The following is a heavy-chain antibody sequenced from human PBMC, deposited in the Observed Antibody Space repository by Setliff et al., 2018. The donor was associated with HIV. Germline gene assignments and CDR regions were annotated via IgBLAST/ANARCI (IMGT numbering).Heavy chain of an antibody. Sequence: PSETLSLTCGVSGYSISSGANYWSWIRQPAGQRLEWIGRIYASGSTNYNPSLKSRVSISVDMSQNQFSLKVTSVTAADTAVYYCAREPRVRGTLDFWGQGTLVTVSS. J-gene: IGHJ4*02. CDR2: IYASGST. CDR1: GYSISSGANY. V-gene: IGHV4-61*02. CDR3: AREPRVRGTLDF. D-gene: IGHD2-15*01.